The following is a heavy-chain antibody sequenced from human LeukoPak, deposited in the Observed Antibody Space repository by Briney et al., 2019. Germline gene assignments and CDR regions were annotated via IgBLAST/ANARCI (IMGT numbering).Heavy chain of an antibody. CDR3: ARGAISYGSGSYFDY. V-gene: IGHV4-30-2*01. Sequence: SQTLSLTCAASGGSISSGGYSWSWIRQPPGKGLEWIGYIYHSGSTYYNPSLKSRVTISVDRSKNQFSLKLSSVTAADTAVYYCARGAISYGSGSYFDYWGQGTLVTVSS. CDR2: IYHSGST. J-gene: IGHJ4*02. D-gene: IGHD3-10*01. CDR1: GGSISSGGYS.